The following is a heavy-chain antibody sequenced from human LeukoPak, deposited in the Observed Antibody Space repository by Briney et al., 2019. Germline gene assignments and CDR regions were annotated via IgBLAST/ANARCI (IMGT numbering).Heavy chain of an antibody. CDR1: GGSISSSSYY. Sequence: SETLSLTCTVSGGSISSSSYYWGWIRQPPGKGLEWIGSIYYSGSTYYNPSLKSRVTISVDTSKNQFSLKLSSVTAADTAVYYCARVSGADRGETLFDYRGQGTLVTVSS. J-gene: IGHJ4*02. CDR3: ARVSGADRGETLFDY. D-gene: IGHD3-10*01. CDR2: IYYSGST. V-gene: IGHV4-39*07.